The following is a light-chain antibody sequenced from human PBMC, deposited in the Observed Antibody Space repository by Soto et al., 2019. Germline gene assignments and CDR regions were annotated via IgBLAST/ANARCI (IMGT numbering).Light chain of an antibody. CDR2: DVT. V-gene: IGLV2-14*01. Sequence: QSALTQPASVSGSPGQSITISCTGTSSDVGGYNYVSWYQQHPVKAPKLMIYDVTNRPSGVSDPFSGSKSGNTASLTISGLQAEDEADSGCRSYTSSSTPYVFGTGTKLTVL. J-gene: IGLJ1*01. CDR3: RSYTSSSTPYV. CDR1: SSDVGGYNY.